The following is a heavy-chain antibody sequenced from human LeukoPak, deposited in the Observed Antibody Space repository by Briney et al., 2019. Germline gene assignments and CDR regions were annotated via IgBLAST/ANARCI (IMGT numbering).Heavy chain of an antibody. CDR2: IYPGDSDT. CDR1: GYSFTSYW. Sequence: GESLKISCKGSGYSFTSYWIGWVRQMPGKGLEWMGIIYPGDSDTRYSPSFQGQVTISADKSISTAFLQWSSLKASDTAMYHCARPPVGDWLTPDYWGQGTLVTVSS. D-gene: IGHD2-21*02. V-gene: IGHV5-51*01. J-gene: IGHJ4*02. CDR3: ARPPVGDWLTPDY.